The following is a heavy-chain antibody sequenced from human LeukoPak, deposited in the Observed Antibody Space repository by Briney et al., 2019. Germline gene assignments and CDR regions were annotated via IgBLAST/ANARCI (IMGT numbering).Heavy chain of an antibody. J-gene: IGHJ4*02. V-gene: IGHV4-39*01. D-gene: IGHD3-9*01. CDR3: ARHASVLRYFDWSSFDY. CDR2: IYYSGST. Sequence: PSETLSLTCTVSGGSISSSSYYWGWIRQPPGKGLEWIGSIYYSGSTYYDPSLKSRVTISVDTSKNQFSLKLSSVTAADTAAYYCARHASVLRYFDWSSFDYWGQGTLVTVSS. CDR1: GGSISSSSYY.